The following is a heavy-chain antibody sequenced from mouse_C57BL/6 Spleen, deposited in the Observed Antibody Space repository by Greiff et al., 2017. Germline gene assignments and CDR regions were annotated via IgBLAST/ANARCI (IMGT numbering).Heavy chain of an antibody. CDR3: ARYGYDGAY. CDR2: IYPGSGNT. D-gene: IGHD2-2*01. V-gene: IGHV1-66*01. CDR1: GYSFTSYY. Sequence: QVQLQQSRPELVKPGASVKISCKASGYSFTSYYIHWVKQRPGQGLEWIGWIYPGSGNTKYNAKFKGKATLTADTSSSPAYMQQSSLTSEDSAVDYCARYGYDGAYWGQGTLVTVSA. J-gene: IGHJ3*01.